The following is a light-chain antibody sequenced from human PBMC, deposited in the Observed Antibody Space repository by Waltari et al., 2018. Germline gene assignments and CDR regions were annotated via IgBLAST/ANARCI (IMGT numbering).Light chain of an antibody. CDR1: SGHSSNV. CDR3: QTGGHGAWV. CDR2: VNSDGSH. Sequence: QLVLTQSPSASASLGASVKLTCTLSSGHSSNVIAWLQQRPETGPRYLMKVNSDGSHTKGDWITDRFSGSSSGAERYLTISNLQSEDEADYFCQTGGHGAWVFGGGTTLTVL. V-gene: IGLV4-69*01. J-gene: IGLJ3*02.